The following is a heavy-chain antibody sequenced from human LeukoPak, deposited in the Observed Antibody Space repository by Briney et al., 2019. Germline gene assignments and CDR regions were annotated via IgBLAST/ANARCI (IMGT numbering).Heavy chain of an antibody. Sequence: ASVKVSCKASEYTFSVYHIHWVRQAPGQGLEWMAWINPDSGDTNYAQKFQGRVTMTRDTSISTAYMELSRLRSDDTAVYYCAREYYGRALDPWGQGTLVTVSS. J-gene: IGHJ5*02. V-gene: IGHV1-2*02. D-gene: IGHD2-21*01. CDR3: AREYYGRALDP. CDR2: INPDSGDT. CDR1: EYTFSVYH.